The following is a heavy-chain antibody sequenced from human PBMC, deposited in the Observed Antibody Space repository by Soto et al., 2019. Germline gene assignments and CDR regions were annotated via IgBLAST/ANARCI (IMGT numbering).Heavy chain of an antibody. D-gene: IGHD6-6*01. J-gene: IGHJ4*02. CDR3: ARGLQYSSSSQEGY. Sequence: SETLSLTWAVYGGSFSGYYWSWIRQPPGKGLEWIGEINHSGSTNYNPSLKSRVTISVDTSKNQFSLKLSSVTAADTAVYYCARGLQYSSSSQEGYWGQGTLVTVSS. V-gene: IGHV4-34*01. CDR2: INHSGST. CDR1: GGSFSGYY.